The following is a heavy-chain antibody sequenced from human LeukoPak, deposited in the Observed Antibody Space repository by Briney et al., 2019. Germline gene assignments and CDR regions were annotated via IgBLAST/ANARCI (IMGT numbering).Heavy chain of an antibody. CDR3: ARHFFPSDSGSFRTPFDY. J-gene: IGHJ4*02. V-gene: IGHV4-59*01. D-gene: IGHD3-10*01. CDR2: IYYSGST. Sequence: SETLSLTCTVSGGSISSYYWSWIRQPPGKGLEWIGYIYYSGSTSYNPSLKSRVTISVDTSKNQFSLKLSSVTAADTAVYYCARHFFPSDSGSFRTPFDYWGQGALVTVSS. CDR1: GGSISSYY.